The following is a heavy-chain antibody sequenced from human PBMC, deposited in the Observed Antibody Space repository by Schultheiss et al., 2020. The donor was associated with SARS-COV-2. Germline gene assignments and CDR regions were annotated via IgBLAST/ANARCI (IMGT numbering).Heavy chain of an antibody. CDR3: AKDLIAVAGTFDY. Sequence: GESLKISCAASGFTFSDYYMSWIRQAPGKGLEWVSYISSSGSTIYYADSVKGRFTISRDNAKNSLYLQMNSLRAEDTAVYYCAKDLIAVAGTFDYWGQGTLVTVSS. D-gene: IGHD6-19*01. J-gene: IGHJ4*02. CDR2: ISSSGSTI. V-gene: IGHV3-11*04. CDR1: GFTFSDYY.